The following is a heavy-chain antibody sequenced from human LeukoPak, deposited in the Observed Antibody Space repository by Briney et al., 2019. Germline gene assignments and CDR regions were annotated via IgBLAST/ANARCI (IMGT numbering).Heavy chain of an antibody. CDR2: IYYSGST. D-gene: IGHD5-24*01. J-gene: IGHJ6*02. V-gene: IGHV4-59*01. Sequence: SETLSLTCTVSGGSISSYYWSWIRQPPGKGLEWIGYIYYSGSTNYNPSLKSRVTISVDTSKNQFSLKLSSVTAADTAVYYCARENRGSGYTHYYYYYGMDVWGQGTTVTVSS. CDR3: ARENRGSGYTHYYYYYGMDV. CDR1: GGSISSYY.